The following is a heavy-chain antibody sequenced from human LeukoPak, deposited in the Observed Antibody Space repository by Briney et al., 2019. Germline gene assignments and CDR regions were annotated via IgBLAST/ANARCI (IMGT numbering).Heavy chain of an antibody. J-gene: IGHJ6*03. CDR2: MNPKSGNT. CDR3: ARRAVDNSYYYYMDV. Sequence: ASVKVSCKASGYTFTSYGINWVRQAPGQGLEWMGWMNPKSGNTGYAQKFQGRVTITRNTSISTAYMEVSSLRYEDTAVYYCARRAVDNSYYYYMDVWGKGTTVTVSS. CDR1: GYTFTSYG. D-gene: IGHD6-19*01. V-gene: IGHV1-8*03.